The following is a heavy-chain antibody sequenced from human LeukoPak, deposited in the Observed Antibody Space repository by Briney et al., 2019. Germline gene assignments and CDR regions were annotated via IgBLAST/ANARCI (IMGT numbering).Heavy chain of an antibody. D-gene: IGHD3-3*01. CDR2: IYTGGST. CDR3: ARAHDFWNCAPRDDVIDI. Sequence: GGSLRLSCAVSGFALSTNCMSRVRQAPGKGLECVSLIYTGGSTYSADSVKGRFTISRDNSKNTLYLQMNSLRAEDTAVYYCARAHDFWNCAPRDDVIDIWGQGTLVTVSS. CDR1: GFALSTNC. J-gene: IGHJ3*02. V-gene: IGHV3-53*01.